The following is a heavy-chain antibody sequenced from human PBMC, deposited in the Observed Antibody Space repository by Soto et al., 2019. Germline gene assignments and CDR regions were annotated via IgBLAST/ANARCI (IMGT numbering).Heavy chain of an antibody. CDR1: GGTFHRYA. CDR2: VIAIFGTA. CDR3: ARVDDRLEVSAGYYYSYGIDV. D-gene: IGHD6-13*01. V-gene: IGHV1-69*13. Sequence: SETVSCMASGGTFHRYAIILLRLSPGHGLEWMGGVIAIFGTANYAQKFQGRVTIHAAGTPTQAHMKPSSVRSEGPTLSYCARVDDRLEVSAGYYYSYGIDVWGQGTTVTVSS. J-gene: IGHJ6*02.